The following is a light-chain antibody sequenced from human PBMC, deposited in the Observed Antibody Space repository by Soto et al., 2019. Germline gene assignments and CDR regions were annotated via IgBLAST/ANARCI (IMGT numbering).Light chain of an antibody. V-gene: IGKV3-11*01. CDR2: DAS. J-gene: IGKJ5*01. CDR1: QSVSSY. Sequence: EIVLTQPPATLSLSPGERATLSCRASQSVSSYLAWYQQKPGQAPRLLIYDASNRATGIPARFSGSGSGTDFTLTISSLEPGDFAVYYCQHFGGTTFTFGQGTRLEIK. CDR3: QHFGGTTFT.